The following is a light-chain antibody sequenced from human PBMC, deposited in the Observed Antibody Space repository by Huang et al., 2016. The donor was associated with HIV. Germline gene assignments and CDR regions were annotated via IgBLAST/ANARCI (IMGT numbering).Light chain of an antibody. Sequence: EIVLTQSPVTLSLSPGDRATLSCRASQRGSTNLAWYHQKPGQAPRLLIYDASSRARGIPARFSGRGSGTDFTLTISSLEPEDFAIYYCQQRSNWPPLTFGGGTKVEMK. CDR2: DAS. V-gene: IGKV3-11*01. CDR1: QRGSTN. J-gene: IGKJ4*01. CDR3: QQRSNWPPLT.